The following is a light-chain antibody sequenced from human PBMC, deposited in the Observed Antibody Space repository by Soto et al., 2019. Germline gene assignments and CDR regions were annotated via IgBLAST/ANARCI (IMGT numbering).Light chain of an antibody. CDR1: SSNIGSNP. V-gene: IGLV1-44*01. J-gene: IGLJ2*01. Sequence: QAVVTQPPSASGTPGQRVTISCSGSSSNIGSNPVNWYQQLPRTAPKLLIYSNNQRPSGVPDRFSGSKSGTSASLAISGLQSEDEADYYCSAWDDSLNGYVVFGGGTKLTVL. CDR2: SNN. CDR3: SAWDDSLNGYVV.